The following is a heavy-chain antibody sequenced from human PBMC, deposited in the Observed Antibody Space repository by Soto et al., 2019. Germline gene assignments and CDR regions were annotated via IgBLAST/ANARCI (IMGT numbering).Heavy chain of an antibody. J-gene: IGHJ3*02. Sequence: KPSETLSLTCTVSGGSISSGGYYWSWIRQHPGKGLEWIGYIYYSGSTYYNPSLKSRVTISVDTSKNQFSLKLSSVTAADTAVYYCARDIAMVRGVMEVDAFDIWGQGTMVTVSS. CDR2: IYYSGST. CDR1: GGSISSGGYY. V-gene: IGHV4-31*03. CDR3: ARDIAMVRGVMEVDAFDI. D-gene: IGHD3-10*01.